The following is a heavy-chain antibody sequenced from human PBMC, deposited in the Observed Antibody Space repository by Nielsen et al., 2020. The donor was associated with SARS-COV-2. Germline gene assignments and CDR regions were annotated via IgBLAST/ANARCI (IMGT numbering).Heavy chain of an antibody. Sequence: ASVKVSCKASGYTFTSYGISWVRQAPGQGLEWMGWISAYNGNTNYAQKLQGRVTMTTDTSTSTAYMELRSLRSDDTAVYYCARIPAQLWSTPYFDYWGQGTLVTVSS. V-gene: IGHV1-18*01. CDR1: GYTFTSYG. J-gene: IGHJ4*02. CDR2: ISAYNGNT. D-gene: IGHD3-10*01. CDR3: ARIPAQLWSTPYFDY.